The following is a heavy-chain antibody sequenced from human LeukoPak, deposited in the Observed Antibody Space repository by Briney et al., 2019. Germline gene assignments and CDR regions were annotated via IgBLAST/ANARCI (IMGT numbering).Heavy chain of an antibody. CDR2: ISGGGASA. CDR1: GFTFSNYA. Sequence: GGSLRLSCTASGFTFSNYAMSWVRQAPGKGLEWVSAISGGGASAYYADSVSGRFTISRDNSKNTLFLQMNSLRAEDTAVYYCAKQKGIPAAPNWFDPWGQGTLVTVSS. D-gene: IGHD2-2*01. V-gene: IGHV3-23*01. CDR3: AKQKGIPAAPNWFDP. J-gene: IGHJ5*02.